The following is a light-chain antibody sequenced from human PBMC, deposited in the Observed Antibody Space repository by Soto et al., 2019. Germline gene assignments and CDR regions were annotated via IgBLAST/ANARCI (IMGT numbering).Light chain of an antibody. CDR1: NSDIGSHNL. CDR3: SSYVGVVV. V-gene: IGLV2-23*01. Sequence: QSALTQPAAVSGSPGQSITISCTGTNSDIGSHNLVSWYQHHPGKAPKLMIYEGSKRPSGVSNRSSGFKSGNTASLTISGVQAEDEADYYCSSYVGVVVFGGGTKLTVL. J-gene: IGLJ2*01. CDR2: EGS.